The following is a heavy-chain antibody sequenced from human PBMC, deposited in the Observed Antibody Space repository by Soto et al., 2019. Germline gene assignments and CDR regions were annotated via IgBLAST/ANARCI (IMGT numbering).Heavy chain of an antibody. J-gene: IGHJ5*02. V-gene: IGHV4-59*01. CDR3: ARINIMITFGGVTLFNWFDP. D-gene: IGHD3-16*01. CDR2: IYYSGST. CDR1: GGSISSYY. Sequence: QVQLQESGPGLVKPSETLSLTCTVSGGSISSYYWSWIRQPPGKGLEWIGYIYYSGSTNYNPSLKSRVNISVDTSKNQFSLKLSSVTAADTAVYYCARINIMITFGGVTLFNWFDPWGQGTLVTVSS.